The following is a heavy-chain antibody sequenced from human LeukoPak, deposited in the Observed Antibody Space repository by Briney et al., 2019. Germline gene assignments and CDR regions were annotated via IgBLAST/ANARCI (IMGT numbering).Heavy chain of an antibody. Sequence: GESLKISCKGSGYTFTSYWIGWVRQMPGKGLEWMGTIYPGDSDTRYSPSFQGQGTISADKPISTAYLQWSGLKAADTAMYYCAIAKAGATTFDYWGQGTLVTVSS. D-gene: IGHD6-19*01. CDR2: IYPGDSDT. J-gene: IGHJ4*02. V-gene: IGHV5-51*04. CDR3: AIAKAGATTFDY. CDR1: GYTFTSYW.